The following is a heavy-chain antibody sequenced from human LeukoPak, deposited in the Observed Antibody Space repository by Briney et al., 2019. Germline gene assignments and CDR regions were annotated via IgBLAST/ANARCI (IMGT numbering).Heavy chain of an antibody. CDR1: GFTFSSYA. Sequence: GGSLRLSCAASGFTFSSYAMSWVRQGPGKGLEWVSAISGSGGSTYYADSVKGRFTISRDNSKNTLYLQMNSLRAEDTAVHYCAKDHDSSSWRDNWFDPWGQGTLVTVSS. V-gene: IGHV3-23*01. CDR3: AKDHDSSSWRDNWFDP. J-gene: IGHJ5*02. D-gene: IGHD6-13*01. CDR2: ISGSGGST.